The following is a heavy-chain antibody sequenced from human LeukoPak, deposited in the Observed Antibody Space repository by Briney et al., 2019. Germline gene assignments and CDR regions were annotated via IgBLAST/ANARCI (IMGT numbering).Heavy chain of an antibody. CDR2: IYYSGST. J-gene: IGHJ2*01. Sequence: SETLSLTCTVSGGSISSYYWSWIRQPPGKGLEWIGYIYYSGSTNYNPSLKSRVTISVDTSKNQFSLKLSSVTAADTAVYYCARHVSGSLSQWYFDLWGRGTLVTVSS. D-gene: IGHD3-16*01. CDR1: GGSISSYY. CDR3: ARHVSGSLSQWYFDL. V-gene: IGHV4-59*01.